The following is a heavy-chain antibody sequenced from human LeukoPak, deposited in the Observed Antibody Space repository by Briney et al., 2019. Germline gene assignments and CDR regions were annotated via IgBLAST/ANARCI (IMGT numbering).Heavy chain of an antibody. D-gene: IGHD6-19*01. Sequence: SETLSLTCAVYGGSFSGYYWNWIRQPPGKGLEWIGEINHSGSTNYNPSLKSRVTISVDTSKNQFSLKLSSVTAADTAVYYCARFGSGWYYFDYRGQGTLVTVSS. CDR3: ARFGSGWYYFDY. J-gene: IGHJ4*02. V-gene: IGHV4-34*01. CDR1: GGSFSGYY. CDR2: INHSGST.